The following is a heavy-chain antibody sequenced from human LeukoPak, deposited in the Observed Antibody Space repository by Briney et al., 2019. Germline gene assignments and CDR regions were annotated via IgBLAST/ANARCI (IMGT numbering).Heavy chain of an antibody. V-gene: IGHV4-39*02. J-gene: IGHJ4*02. CDR2: IYYSGST. CDR3: ARGRPYSGGYHLDY. D-gene: IGHD1-26*01. Sequence: XXVRQPPGXXLXXIGNIYYSGSTYYNPSLKSRVTMSVDTSKNQFFLKLNSVTAADTAVYYCARGRPYSGGYHLDYWGQGTLVTVSA.